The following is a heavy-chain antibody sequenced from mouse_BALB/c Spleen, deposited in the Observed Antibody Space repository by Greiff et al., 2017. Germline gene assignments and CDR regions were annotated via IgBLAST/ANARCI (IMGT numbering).Heavy chain of an antibody. D-gene: IGHD2-3*01. Sequence: EVQLVESGPELVKPGASVKISCKTSGYTFTEYTMHWVKQSHGKSLEWIGGINPNNGGTSYNQKFKGKATLTVDKSSSTAYMELRSLTSEDSAVYYCARKNGYYVGYYAMDYWGQGTSVTVSS. CDR3: ARKNGYYVGYYAMDY. J-gene: IGHJ4*01. V-gene: IGHV1-18*01. CDR1: GYTFTEYT. CDR2: INPNNGGT.